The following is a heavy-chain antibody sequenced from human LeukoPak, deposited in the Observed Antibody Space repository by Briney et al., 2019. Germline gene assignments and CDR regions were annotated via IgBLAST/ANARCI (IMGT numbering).Heavy chain of an antibody. V-gene: IGHV3-30*02. CDR3: AKDGSSSWYYGWFAP. D-gene: IGHD6-13*01. J-gene: IGHJ5*02. CDR2: IRYDGSNK. Sequence: GGSLRLSCAASGFTFNSYGMHWVRQAPGKGREWVAFIRYDGSNKYYADSVKGRFTISRDNSKNTLYLQMNSLRDEDTAVYYCAKDGSSSWYYGWFAPWGLGTLVTVSS. CDR1: GFTFNSYG.